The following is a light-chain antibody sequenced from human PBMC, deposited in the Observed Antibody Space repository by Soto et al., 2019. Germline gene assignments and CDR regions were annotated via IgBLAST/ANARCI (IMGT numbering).Light chain of an antibody. J-gene: IGLJ1*01. CDR3: SSYTCSSTSYV. V-gene: IGLV2-14*01. CDR2: AVS. CDR1: SSDVGGYNY. Sequence: QSALTQHASVSGSPGQSITISCTGTSSDVGGYNYVSWYQQHPGKAPKLMIYAVSHRPSGVSNRFSGSKSGNTASLTISGLQAEDEADYYCSSYTCSSTSYVFGTGTKVTVL.